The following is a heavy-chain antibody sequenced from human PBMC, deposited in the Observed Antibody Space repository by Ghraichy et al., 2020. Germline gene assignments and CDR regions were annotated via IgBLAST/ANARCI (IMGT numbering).Heavy chain of an antibody. CDR1: GGSFSGYY. V-gene: IGHV4-34*01. D-gene: IGHD5-18*01. CDR3: ARAYTAMAPFDY. CDR2: INHSGST. J-gene: IGHJ4*02. Sequence: SETLSLTCAVYGGSFSGYYWSWIRQPPGKGLEWIGEINHSGSTNYNPSLKSRVTISVDTSKNQFSLKLSSVTAADTAVYYCARAYTAMAPFDYWGQGTLVTVSS.